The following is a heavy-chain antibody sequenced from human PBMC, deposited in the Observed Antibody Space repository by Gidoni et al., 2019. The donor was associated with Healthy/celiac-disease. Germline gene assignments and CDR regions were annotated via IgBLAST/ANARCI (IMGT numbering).Heavy chain of an antibody. CDR1: GFTFSSYE. D-gene: IGHD3-3*01. J-gene: IGHJ4*02. V-gene: IGHV3-48*03. Sequence: EVQLVESGGGLVQPGGSLRLPCAASGFTFSSYEMNWVRQAPGKGLEWVSYISSSGSTIYYADSVKGRFTISRDNAKNSLYLQMNSLRAEDTAVYYCAREPNYDFWSGYHLFDYWGQGTLVTVSS. CDR2: ISSSGSTI. CDR3: AREPNYDFWSGYHLFDY.